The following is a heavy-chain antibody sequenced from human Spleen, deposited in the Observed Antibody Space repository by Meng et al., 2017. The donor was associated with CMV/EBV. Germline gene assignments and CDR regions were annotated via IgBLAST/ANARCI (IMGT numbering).Heavy chain of an antibody. CDR1: GFTFDDYA. D-gene: IGHD2-2*02. J-gene: IGHJ4*02. CDR3: ARDLIYTGTPGMYDY. CDR2: ISWNSGSI. V-gene: IGHV3-9*01. Sequence: SLKISCAASGFTFDDYAMHWVRQAPGKGLEWVSGISWNSGSIGYADSVKGRFTISRDNAKNSLYLQMNSLRAEDTAVYYCARDLIYTGTPGMYDYWGQGTLVTVSS.